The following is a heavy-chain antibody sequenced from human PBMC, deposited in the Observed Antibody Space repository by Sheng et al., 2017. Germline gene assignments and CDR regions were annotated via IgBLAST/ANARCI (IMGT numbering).Heavy chain of an antibody. Sequence: QVQLVQSGAEVKTPGSSVQVACKFSGGTFNAFAFCWVRQDPGQGLEWMGGINPIFHTTDYAQKFQDRVAISADESTNTVHLHLSRLTGEDTAIYYCVREGWELGPHWGQGTLGHRLL. CDR2: INPIFHTT. CDR1: GGTFNAFA. V-gene: IGHV1-69*01. J-gene: IGHJ4*02. CDR3: VREGWELGPH. D-gene: IGHD1-26*01.